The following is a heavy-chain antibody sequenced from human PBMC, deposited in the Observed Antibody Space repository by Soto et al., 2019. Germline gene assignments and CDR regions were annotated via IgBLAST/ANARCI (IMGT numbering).Heavy chain of an antibody. Sequence: QVQLVESGGGVVQPVRSLRVSCAASGFIFSNYAMHWVRQAPGKGLEWVAVVSYDGNNQFYAESVKGRFTISRDSSKTTLYLQMNNLRQEDTAVYYCARDRVYYYDNSGYYNFDYWGQGTLVIVSS. CDR2: VSYDGNNQ. V-gene: IGHV3-30-3*01. CDR3: ARDRVYYYDNSGYYNFDY. CDR1: GFIFSNYA. J-gene: IGHJ4*02. D-gene: IGHD3-22*01.